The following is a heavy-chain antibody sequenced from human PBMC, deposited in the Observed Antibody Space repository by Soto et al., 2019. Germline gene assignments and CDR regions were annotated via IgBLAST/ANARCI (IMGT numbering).Heavy chain of an antibody. D-gene: IGHD3-10*02. V-gene: IGHV4-34*01. CDR1: GGSFSGYY. J-gene: IGHJ4*02. CDR3: AGSSVRGWSY. CDR2: ITHSGST. Sequence: SETLSLTCAVYGGSFSGYYWTWIRQPPGKGLEWTGEITHSGSTNYNPSLKSRVTISVDTSKNQFSLNLNSVTAADTAVYYCAGSSVRGWSYWGQGTLVTVSS.